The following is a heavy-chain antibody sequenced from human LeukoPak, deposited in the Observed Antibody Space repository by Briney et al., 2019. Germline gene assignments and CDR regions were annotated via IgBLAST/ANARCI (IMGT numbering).Heavy chain of an antibody. D-gene: IGHD5-12*01. CDR3: ARVWSGYSGYDPGYYYYYMDV. V-gene: IGHV1-18*04. CDR2: ISAYNGNT. Sequence: GASVKVSCKASGYTFTGYYMHWVRQAPGQGLEWMGWISAYNGNTNYAQKLQGRVTMTTDTSTSTAYMGLRSLRSDDSAVYYCARVWSGYSGYDPGYYYYYMDVWGKGTTVTVSS. CDR1: GYTFTGYY. J-gene: IGHJ6*03.